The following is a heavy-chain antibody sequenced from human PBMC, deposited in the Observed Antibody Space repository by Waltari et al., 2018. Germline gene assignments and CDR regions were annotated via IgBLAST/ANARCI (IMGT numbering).Heavy chain of an antibody. CDR2: IYYTGTT. Sequence: QLQLQESGPGLVKPSETLPLTCRVPGGSTSSRRYYWSWIRQPPGKGLEWIGSIYYTGTTYYNPSLKSRLTISVDTSKNQFSLKLTSVTAADTAVYYCAKRIQQNGLDLWGQGTTVIVS. CDR3: AKRIQQNGLDL. J-gene: IGHJ6*02. V-gene: IGHV4-39*01. CDR1: GGSTSSRRYY. D-gene: IGHD1-1*01.